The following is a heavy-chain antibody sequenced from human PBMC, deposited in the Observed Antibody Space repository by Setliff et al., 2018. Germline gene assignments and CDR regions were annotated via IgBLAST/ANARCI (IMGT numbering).Heavy chain of an antibody. J-gene: IGHJ6*03. Sequence: SVKVSCKASGGTFAITWVRQAPGQGLEWMGGTIPTLPLPNYAVKFQGRITITADKSTSTAYMGLSSLRSDDTAVYYCARNAITGTTRKYYYYMDVWGQGTTVTVSS. CDR3: ARNAITGTTRKYYYYMDV. CDR1: GGTFA. D-gene: IGHD1-7*01. CDR2: TIPTLPLP. V-gene: IGHV1-69*10.